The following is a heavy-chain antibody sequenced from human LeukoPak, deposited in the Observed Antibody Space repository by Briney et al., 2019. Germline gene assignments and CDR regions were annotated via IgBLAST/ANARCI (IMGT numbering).Heavy chain of an antibody. CDR3: ARQAYCSSGSCNPFDY. V-gene: IGHV4-59*08. CDR1: GGSISGHY. Sequence: SETLSLTCTVSGGSISGHYWSWIRQPPGKGLEWIGFIYYSGNTKYNPSLKSRVTISVDTSKNHFSLKLTSVTAADTAVYYCARQAYCSSGSCNPFDYWGQGTLVTVSS. J-gene: IGHJ4*02. D-gene: IGHD2-15*01. CDR2: IYYSGNT.